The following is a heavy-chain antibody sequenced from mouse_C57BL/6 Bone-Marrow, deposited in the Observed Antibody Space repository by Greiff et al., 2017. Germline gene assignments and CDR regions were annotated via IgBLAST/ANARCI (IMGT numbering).Heavy chain of an antibody. D-gene: IGHD1-1*01. CDR3: ARDFWYGSSHGGYFDV. Sequence: EVQLQESGPGLVKPSPSLSLTCSVTGYSITSGYYWNWIRQFPGNKLEWMGYISYDGSNNYNPSLKNRISFTLDTSKNQFFLKLNSVTTEDTATYYCARDFWYGSSHGGYFDVWGTGTTVTVSS. CDR1: GYSITSGYY. CDR2: ISYDGSN. V-gene: IGHV3-6*01. J-gene: IGHJ1*03.